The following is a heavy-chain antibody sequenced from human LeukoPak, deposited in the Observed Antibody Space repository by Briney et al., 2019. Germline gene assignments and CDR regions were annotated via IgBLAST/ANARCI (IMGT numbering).Heavy chain of an antibody. Sequence: ASVKVSCKASGYTFTGYYMHWVRRAPGQGLEWMGWINPNSGGTNYAQKFQGRVTMTRDTSISTAYMELSRLRSDDTAVYYCARAHCSGGSCYSAAFDIWGQGTMVTVSS. D-gene: IGHD2-15*01. J-gene: IGHJ3*02. CDR3: ARAHCSGGSCYSAAFDI. V-gene: IGHV1-2*02. CDR2: INPNSGGT. CDR1: GYTFTGYY.